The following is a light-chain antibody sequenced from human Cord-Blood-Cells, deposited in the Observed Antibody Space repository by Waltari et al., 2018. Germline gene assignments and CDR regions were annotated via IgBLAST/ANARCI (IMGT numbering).Light chain of an antibody. Sequence: DIVMTQSPLSLPVTPGEPASISCRSSQSLLHSNGYNYLDWYLQKPGQSPQLLIYLGSNRASGGADRFSGSGSGTDFTLKISRVEAEDVGVYYCMRALQTPLTFGGGTKVEIK. CDR2: LGS. CDR1: QSLLHSNGYNY. J-gene: IGKJ4*01. V-gene: IGKV2-28*01. CDR3: MRALQTPLT.